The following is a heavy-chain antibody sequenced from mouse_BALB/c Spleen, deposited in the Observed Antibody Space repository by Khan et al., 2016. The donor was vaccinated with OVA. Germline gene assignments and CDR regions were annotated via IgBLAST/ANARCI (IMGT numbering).Heavy chain of an antibody. V-gene: IGHV9-4*02. Sequence: QIQLVQSGPELKKPGETVRISCKASGYTFTTAGIQWVQKMPGKGLKWIGWINTHSGVPKYAEDFKGRFAFSLEISVNTAYLKITNLTNEDTATYVCARGGADYYRNDGGAMEYWGQGTSVTVSS. CDR1: GYTFTTAG. CDR2: INTHSGVP. CDR3: ARGGADYYRNDGGAMEY. J-gene: IGHJ4*01. D-gene: IGHD2-14*01.